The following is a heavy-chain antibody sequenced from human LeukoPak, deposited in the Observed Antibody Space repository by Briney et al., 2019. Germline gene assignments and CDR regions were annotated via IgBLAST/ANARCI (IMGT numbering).Heavy chain of an antibody. D-gene: IGHD3-16*02. J-gene: IGHJ4*02. CDR1: GGSITFGSYY. V-gene: IGHV4-61*02. CDR3: ARARVIPASFDD. Sequence: SETLSLTCTVSGGSITFGSYYWTWIRQPAGKGLEWIGRIYTSGRTFYNPSLKSRVTISMDTSMNQFSLRLNSATAADTAVYYCARARVIPASFDDWGQGTLVTVSS. CDR2: IYTSGRT.